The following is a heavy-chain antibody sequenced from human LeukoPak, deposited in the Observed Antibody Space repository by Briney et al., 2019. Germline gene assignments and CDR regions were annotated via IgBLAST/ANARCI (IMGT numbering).Heavy chain of an antibody. D-gene: IGHD6-19*01. V-gene: IGHV4-59*01. CDR1: GGSISSYY. CDR2: IYYSGST. CDR3: ARAKWLDPPHAFDI. J-gene: IGHJ3*02. Sequence: SETLSLTCTVPGGSISSYYWSWIRQPPGKGLEWIGYIYYSGSTNYNPSLKSRVTISVDTSKNQFSLKLSSVTAADTAVYYCARAKWLDPPHAFDIWGQGTMVTVSS.